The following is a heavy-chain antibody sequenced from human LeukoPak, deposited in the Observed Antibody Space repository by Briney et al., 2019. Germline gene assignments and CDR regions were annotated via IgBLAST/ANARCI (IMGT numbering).Heavy chain of an antibody. Sequence: ASVKVSCKVSGYTLTELSMHWVRQAPRKGLEWMGGFDPEDGETIYAQKFQGRVTMTRNTSISTAYMELSSLRSEDTAAYYCARVLAAARRSPRRYYYYMDVWGKGTTVTVSS. J-gene: IGHJ6*03. D-gene: IGHD6-6*01. V-gene: IGHV1-24*01. CDR3: ARVLAAARRSPRRYYYYMDV. CDR2: FDPEDGET. CDR1: GYTLTELS.